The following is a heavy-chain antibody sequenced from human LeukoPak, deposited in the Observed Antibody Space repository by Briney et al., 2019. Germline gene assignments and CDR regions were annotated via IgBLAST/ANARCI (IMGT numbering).Heavy chain of an antibody. CDR1: GGSFSGYY. CDR2: IDQSGST. D-gene: IGHD3-10*01. Sequence: SETLSLTCAVYGGSFSGYYWSWIRQSPGKGLEWIGEIDQSGSTNCNPSLKSRVTITIDTSKNQFSLKLNSVTAADTAVYYCAINDGSGSYYKSGYWGQGTLVTVSS. V-gene: IGHV4-34*01. J-gene: IGHJ4*02. CDR3: AINDGSGSYYKSGY.